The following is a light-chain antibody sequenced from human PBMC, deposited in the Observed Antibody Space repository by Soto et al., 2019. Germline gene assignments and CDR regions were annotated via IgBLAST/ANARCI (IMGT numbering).Light chain of an antibody. CDR3: QQYNSYPRA. CDR1: QSISSW. J-gene: IGKJ1*01. Sequence: DLQMTQSPSTLSASVGGRVTITCRASQSISSWLAWYQQKPGKAPKLLIYDASSLESGVPSRFSGSGSGTEFTLTISSLQPDDFATYYCQQYNSYPRAFGQGTKVDIK. CDR2: DAS. V-gene: IGKV1-5*01.